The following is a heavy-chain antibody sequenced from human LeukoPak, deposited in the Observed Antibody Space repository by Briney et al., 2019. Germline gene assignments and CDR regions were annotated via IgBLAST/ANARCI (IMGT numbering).Heavy chain of an antibody. D-gene: IGHD3-22*01. CDR3: ARHANYDSSGYYYYYYMDV. V-gene: IGHV4-4*09. CDR1: GGSISSYY. CDR2: IYTSGST. Sequence: SETLSLTCTVSGGSISSYYWSWIRQPPGKGLEWIGYIYTSGSTNYNPSLKSRVTISVDTSKNQFSLKLSSVTAADTAVYYCARHANYDSSGYYYYYYMDVWGKGTTVTVSS. J-gene: IGHJ6*03.